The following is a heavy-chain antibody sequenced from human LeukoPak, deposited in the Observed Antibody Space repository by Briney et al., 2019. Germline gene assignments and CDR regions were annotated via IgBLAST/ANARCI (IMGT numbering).Heavy chain of an antibody. D-gene: IGHD6-13*01. CDR3: ARVLHPTKFTRIANAFDI. J-gene: IGHJ3*02. Sequence: SETLSLTCTVSGYSISSGYYWGWIRQPPGKGLEWIGSIYYSGSTYYNPSLKSRVTISVDTSKNQFSLKLSSVTAADTAVYYCARVLHPTKFTRIANAFDIWGQGTMVTVSS. V-gene: IGHV4-38-2*02. CDR2: IYYSGST. CDR1: GYSISSGYY.